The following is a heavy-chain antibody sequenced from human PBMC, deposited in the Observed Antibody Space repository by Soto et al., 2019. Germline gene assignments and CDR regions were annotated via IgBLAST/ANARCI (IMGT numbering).Heavy chain of an antibody. CDR1: YW. CDR2: IYPGDSDT. CDR3: ARRNQGGYYYYGMDV. J-gene: IGHJ6*02. Sequence: YWSWIRQHPGKGLEWMGIIYPGDSDTRYSPSFQGQVTISVDKSISTAYLQWSSLKASDTAMYFCARRNQGGYYYYGMDVWGQGTTVTVSS. V-gene: IGHV5-51*01. D-gene: IGHD2-15*01.